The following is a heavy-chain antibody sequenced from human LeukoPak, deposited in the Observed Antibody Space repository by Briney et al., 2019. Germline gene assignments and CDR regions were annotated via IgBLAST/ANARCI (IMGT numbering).Heavy chain of an antibody. D-gene: IGHD3-10*01. V-gene: IGHV4-59*01. J-gene: IGHJ4*02. CDR3: AREATKLPPGTYYYGSGSYYHRTFDY. Sequence: SETLSLTCTVSGGSISSYYWSWIRQPPGKGLEWIGYSYYCGSTNYNPSLKSRVTISVDTSKNQFSLKLSSVPAADTAVYYCAREATKLPPGTYYYGSGSYYHRTFDYWGQGTLVTVSS. CDR2: SYYCGST. CDR1: GGSISSYY.